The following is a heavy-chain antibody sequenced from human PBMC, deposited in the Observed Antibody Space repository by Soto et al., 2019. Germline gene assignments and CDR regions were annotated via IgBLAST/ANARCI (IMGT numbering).Heavy chain of an antibody. J-gene: IGHJ4*01. Sequence: QVQLQESGPGLVKPSQSLSLTCTASGGSISSGNYCWSWIRQPPGKGLEWIGFIHYSGSSYYNPSLKSRVTISVDTPKNQFSLKLDSVTAADTAVYYCARDLDTATCFDYWGHGTRVTVSS. V-gene: IGHV4-30-4*01. D-gene: IGHD5-18*01. CDR3: ARDLDTATCFDY. CDR2: IHYSGSS. CDR1: GGSISSGNYC.